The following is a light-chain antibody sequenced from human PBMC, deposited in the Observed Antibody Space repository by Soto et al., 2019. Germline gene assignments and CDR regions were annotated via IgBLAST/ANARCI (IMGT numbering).Light chain of an antibody. J-gene: IGKJ1*01. CDR1: QSVSNNY. V-gene: IGKV3-20*01. CDR3: QQYTSGGT. CDR2: GAF. Sequence: EIVWTQSPATLSLSPGERATLSCRASQSVSNNYLAWYQQKPGQAPRLLIYGAFNRATGIPDRFSGSGSGTDFTLTIRSLKSEDFAVDYCQQYTSGGTFGQGTKVDIK.